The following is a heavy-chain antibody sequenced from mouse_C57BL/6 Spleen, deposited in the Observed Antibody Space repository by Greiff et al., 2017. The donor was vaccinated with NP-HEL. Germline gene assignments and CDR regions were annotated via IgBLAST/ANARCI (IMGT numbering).Heavy chain of an antibody. D-gene: IGHD2-1*01. CDR3: ARGDGNYPYWYFDV. CDR2: ISDGGSYT. J-gene: IGHJ1*03. Sequence: EVKLMESGGGLVKPGGSLKLSCAASGFTFSSYAMSWVRQTPEKRLEWVATISDGGSYTYYPDNVKGRFTISRDNAKNNLYLQMSHLKSEDTAMYYCARGDGNYPYWYFDVWGTGTTVTVSS. CDR1: GFTFSSYA. V-gene: IGHV5-4*03.